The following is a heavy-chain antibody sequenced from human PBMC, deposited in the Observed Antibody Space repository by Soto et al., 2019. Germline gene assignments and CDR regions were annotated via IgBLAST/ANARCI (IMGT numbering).Heavy chain of an antibody. Sequence: PGGSLRLSCAASGFTFSSYGMHWVRQAPGKGLEWVAVIWYDGSNKYYADSVKGRFTISRDNSKNTLYLQMNSLRAEDTAVYYCARDKSRYYDFWSGYYRNWFDPWGQGTLVTVSS. CDR1: GFTFSSYG. J-gene: IGHJ5*02. D-gene: IGHD3-3*01. CDR3: ARDKSRYYDFWSGYYRNWFDP. CDR2: IWYDGSNK. V-gene: IGHV3-33*01.